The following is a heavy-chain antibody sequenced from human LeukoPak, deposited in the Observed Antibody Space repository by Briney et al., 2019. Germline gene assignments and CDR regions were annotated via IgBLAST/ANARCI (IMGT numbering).Heavy chain of an antibody. D-gene: IGHD6-6*01. CDR1: GGSFSGYY. J-gene: IGHJ6*03. CDR2: INHSGST. CDR3: ARGTSSSLRYYYYYMDV. V-gene: IGHV4-34*01. Sequence: PSETLSLTCAVYGGSFSGYYWSWLRQPPGKGLEWIGEINHSGSTNYNPSLKSRVTISVDTSKNQFSLKLSSVTAADTAVYYCARGTSSSLRYYYYYMDVWGKGTTVTVSS.